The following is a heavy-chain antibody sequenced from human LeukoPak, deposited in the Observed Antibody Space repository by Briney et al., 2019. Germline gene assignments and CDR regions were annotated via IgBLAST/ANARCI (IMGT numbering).Heavy chain of an antibody. CDR1: GGSVSSSSYY. D-gene: IGHD3-22*01. CDR2: IFYNGNT. J-gene: IGHJ3*02. CDR3: ARIYNSGYHHDAFDI. V-gene: IGHV4-61*01. Sequence: SETLSLTCTVSGGSVSSSSYYWVWIRQPPGKGLEWIGYIFYNGNTNYNPSLESRVTISVDTSKNQFSLKLSSVTAADTAMYYCARIYNSGYHHDAFDIWGQGTMVTVSS.